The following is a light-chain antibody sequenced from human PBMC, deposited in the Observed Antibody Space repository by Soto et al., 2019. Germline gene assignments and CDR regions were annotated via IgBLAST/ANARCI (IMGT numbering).Light chain of an antibody. CDR2: DAS. CDR1: DSINNW. V-gene: IGKV1-5*01. Sequence: IQVTQSPSTLSASVGDRVSITCRASDSINNWLAWYQQKPGKAPKLLIYDASTLETGVPSRFSGSASGTEFPLTLRHLAPEEFATYYCQDYTSYSGTFGQGTKVEIK. J-gene: IGKJ1*01. CDR3: QDYTSYSGT.